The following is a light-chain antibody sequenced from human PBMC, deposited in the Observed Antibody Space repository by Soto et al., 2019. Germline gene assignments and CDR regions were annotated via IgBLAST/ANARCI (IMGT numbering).Light chain of an antibody. CDR2: KAS. CDR1: QSINNW. CDR3: QQYHSDST. J-gene: IGKJ2*01. V-gene: IGKV1-5*03. Sequence: DIQMTQSPSTLSASIGDRVTIACRANQSINNWLAWYQQKPGGAPKLLTHKASLLHTGVPSRFSGSGSGTEFTLTISSLQPDDFATYFCQQYHSDSTFGQGTKLEV.